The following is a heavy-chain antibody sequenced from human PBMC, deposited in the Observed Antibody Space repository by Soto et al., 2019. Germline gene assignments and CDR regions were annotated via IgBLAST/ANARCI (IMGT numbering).Heavy chain of an antibody. J-gene: IGHJ6*02. D-gene: IGHD4-17*01. CDR2: ISSSSSYI. V-gene: IGHV3-21*01. CDR1: GFTFSSYS. CDR3: ARVNYGGNSYYYYGMDV. Sequence: GGSLRLSCAASGFTFSSYSMNWVRQAPGKGLEWVSSISSSSSYIYYADSVKGRFTISRDNAKNSLYLQMNSLRAEDTAVYYCARVNYGGNSYYYYGMDVWGQGTTVTVSS.